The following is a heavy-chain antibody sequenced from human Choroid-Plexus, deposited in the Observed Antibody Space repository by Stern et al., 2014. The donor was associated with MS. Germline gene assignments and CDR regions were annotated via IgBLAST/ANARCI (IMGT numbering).Heavy chain of an antibody. CDR2: ISYDGSK. V-gene: IGHV3-30*18. CDR3: AKDRQYLTFFFDF. Sequence: VQLVESGGGVVPPGRPLRLSCAASVGMHWVRQAPGKGLEWVALISYDGSKEYADSVKGRFAISRDNSKNTLYLQMNSLRAEDTAVYDCAKDRQYLTFFFDFWGQGSLVTVSS. J-gene: IGHJ4*02. CDR1: VG. D-gene: IGHD2/OR15-2a*01.